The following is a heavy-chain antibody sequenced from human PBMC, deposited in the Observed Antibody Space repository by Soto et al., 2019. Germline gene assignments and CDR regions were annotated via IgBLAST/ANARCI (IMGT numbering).Heavy chain of an antibody. D-gene: IGHD2-21*02. J-gene: IGHJ6*02. Sequence: GGSLRLSCAASGFTFSSYWMSWVRQAPGKGLEWVANIKQDGSEKYYVDSVKGRFTISRDNAKNSLYLQMNSLRAEDTAVYYCARDKVVTAIYYYYYGMDVWGQGTTVTVSS. CDR2: IKQDGSEK. CDR3: ARDKVVTAIYYYYYGMDV. V-gene: IGHV3-7*01. CDR1: GFTFSSYW.